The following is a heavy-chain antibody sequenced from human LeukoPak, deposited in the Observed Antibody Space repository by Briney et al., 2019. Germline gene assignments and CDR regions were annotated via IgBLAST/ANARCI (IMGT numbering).Heavy chain of an antibody. V-gene: IGHV4-61*02. J-gene: IGHJ5*02. CDR2: IHTSGST. CDR3: ARGRIWFGESYNWFDP. Sequence: SQTLSLTCIVSGGSTSTGDYYCSWIRQPAGKGLEWIGRIHTSGSTNYNPSLKSRVTMSVDTSQNQFSLKVSSVTAADTAVYYCARGRIWFGESYNWFDPWGQGTLVTVSS. D-gene: IGHD3-10*01. CDR1: GGSTSTGDYY.